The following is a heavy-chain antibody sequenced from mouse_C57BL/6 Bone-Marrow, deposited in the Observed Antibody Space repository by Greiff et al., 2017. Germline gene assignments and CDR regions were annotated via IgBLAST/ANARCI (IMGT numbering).Heavy chain of an antibody. D-gene: IGHD1-1*01. V-gene: IGHV1-52*01. CDR1: GYTFTSYW. CDR2: IDPSDSET. CDR3: AKTHYYGSSYGGYAMDY. J-gene: IGHJ4*01. Sequence: QVQLHHPFSYLFMPWSSVKLSCKASGYTFTSYWMHWVKQRPIQGLEWIGNIDPSDSETHYNQKFKDKATLTVDKSSSTAYMQLSSLTSEDSAVYYCAKTHYYGSSYGGYAMDYWGQGTSVTVSS.